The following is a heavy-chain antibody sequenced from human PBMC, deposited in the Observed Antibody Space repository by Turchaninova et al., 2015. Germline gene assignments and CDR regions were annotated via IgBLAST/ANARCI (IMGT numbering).Heavy chain of an antibody. J-gene: IGHJ4*02. CDR3: ARLPYDRSGYRFDY. CDR2: SYYSGGT. Sequence: QVQLQESGPGLVKPSATLSLTCTVSGGSISNYSWSWSRRPPGKGLEWIGDSYYSGGTNYNPPLKSRVTVSVDTSKNQLSLKLSSVTAADTAVYYCARLPYDRSGYRFDYWGQGTLVTVSS. CDR1: GGSISNYS. D-gene: IGHD3-22*01. V-gene: IGHV4-59*08.